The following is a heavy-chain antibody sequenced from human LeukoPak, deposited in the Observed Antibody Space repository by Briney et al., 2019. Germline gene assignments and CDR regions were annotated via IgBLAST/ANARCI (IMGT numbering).Heavy chain of an antibody. CDR3: ARGWVERGYYYYYMDV. D-gene: IGHD3-16*01. V-gene: IGHV4-34*01. J-gene: IGHJ6*03. CDR1: GGSFSGYY. Sequence: PSETLSLTCAVYGGSFSGYYWSWIRQPPGKGLEWIGEINHSGSTNYNPSLKSRVTISVDTSKNQFSLKLSSVTAADTAVYYCARGWVERGYYYYYMDVWGKGTTVTVSS. CDR2: INHSGST.